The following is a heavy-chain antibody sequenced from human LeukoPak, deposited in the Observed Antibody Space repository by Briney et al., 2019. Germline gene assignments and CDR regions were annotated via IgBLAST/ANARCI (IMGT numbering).Heavy chain of an antibody. CDR3: ARHPQLDY. V-gene: IGHV4-34*01. J-gene: IGHJ4*02. Sequence: SETLSLTCAVYGGSFSGYYWSWIRQPPGKGLEWIGEINHSGSTNYNPSLKSRVTISVDTSKNQFSLKLSSVTAADTALYYCARHPQLDYWGQGTLVTVSS. CDR1: GGSFSGYY. CDR2: INHSGST.